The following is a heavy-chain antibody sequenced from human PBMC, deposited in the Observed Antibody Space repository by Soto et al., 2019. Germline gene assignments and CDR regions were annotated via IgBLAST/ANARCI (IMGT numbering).Heavy chain of an antibody. D-gene: IGHD3-3*01. CDR2: ILSNDEK. Sequence: QVTLKESGPVLVKPTETLTLTCTVSGFSLSNARMGVSWIRQPPGKALEWLAHILSNDEKSYSTSLKSRLTISKDTSKSQVVLTMTNMDPVDTATYYCARSPEPSYDFWSGYEVPRNWFDPWGQGTLVTVSS. CDR3: ARSPEPSYDFWSGYEVPRNWFDP. CDR1: GFSLSNARMG. V-gene: IGHV2-26*01. J-gene: IGHJ5*02.